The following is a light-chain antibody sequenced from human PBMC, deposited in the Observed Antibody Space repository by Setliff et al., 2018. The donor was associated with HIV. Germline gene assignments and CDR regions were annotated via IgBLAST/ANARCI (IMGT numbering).Light chain of an antibody. V-gene: IGLV2-23*02. CDR1: RSDIGSYDL. Sequence: SALTQPASVSGSPGQSITISCTGSRSDIGSYDLVSWYQQHPGKAPKLIIYEVTKRPSGVSNRFSASKSGNTASLTIYGLQAEDEADYYCYSYAGSTNDNSVFGSGTKVTVL. CDR3: YSYAGSTNDNSV. CDR2: EVT. J-gene: IGLJ1*01.